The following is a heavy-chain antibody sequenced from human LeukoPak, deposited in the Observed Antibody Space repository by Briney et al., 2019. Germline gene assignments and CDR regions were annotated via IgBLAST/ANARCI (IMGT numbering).Heavy chain of an antibody. V-gene: IGHV3-23*01. Sequence: GGSLRLSCAVSGFTVRSSYMSWVRQAPGKGLEWVSAISGSGGSTYYADSVKGRFTISRDNSKNTLYLQMNSLRAEDTAVYYCATGAIVATISYWGQGTLVTVSS. J-gene: IGHJ4*02. CDR1: GFTVRSSY. CDR3: ATGAIVATISY. CDR2: ISGSGGST. D-gene: IGHD5-12*01.